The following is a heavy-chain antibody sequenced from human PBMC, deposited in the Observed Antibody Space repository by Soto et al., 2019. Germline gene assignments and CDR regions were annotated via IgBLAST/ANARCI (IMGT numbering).Heavy chain of an antibody. V-gene: IGHV3-53*01. CDR2: MHRGGTT. CDR3: ARVNTTLVDHFDC. D-gene: IGHD5-18*01. J-gene: IGHJ4*02. Sequence: LGLSCVVSGFSVSATSIFWVRQATGKGLEWVSLMHRGGTTDNADSVKGRFTTSRDKSKNTLYLHMNGLRVEDTAVYYCARVNTTLVDHFDCWGQGTLVTVSS. CDR1: GFSVSATS.